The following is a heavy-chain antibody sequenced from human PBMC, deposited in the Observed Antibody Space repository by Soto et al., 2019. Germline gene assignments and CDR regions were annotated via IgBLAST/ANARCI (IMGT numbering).Heavy chain of an antibody. Sequence: ASETLSLTCTVPGGSISSYYWSWIRQPAGKGLEWIGRIYTSGSTNYNPSLKSRVTMSVDTSKNQFSLKLSSVTAADTAVYYCARDLEVAGTSDYWGQGTLVTVSS. D-gene: IGHD6-19*01. CDR1: GGSISSYY. CDR3: ARDLEVAGTSDY. V-gene: IGHV4-4*07. J-gene: IGHJ4*02. CDR2: IYTSGST.